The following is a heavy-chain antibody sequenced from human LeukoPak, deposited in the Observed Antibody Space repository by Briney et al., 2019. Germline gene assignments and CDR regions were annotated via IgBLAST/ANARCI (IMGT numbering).Heavy chain of an antibody. CDR2: IKQDGSEK. Sequence: GGSLRLSCAASGFTFSSYWMSWVRQAPGKGLEWVANIKQDGSEKYYVDSVKGRFTISRDNAKDSLYLQMNSLRPEDTALYYCANLHGDYRDYWGQGTLVTVSS. J-gene: IGHJ4*02. CDR3: ANLHGDYRDY. V-gene: IGHV3-7*03. CDR1: GFTFSSYW. D-gene: IGHD4-17*01.